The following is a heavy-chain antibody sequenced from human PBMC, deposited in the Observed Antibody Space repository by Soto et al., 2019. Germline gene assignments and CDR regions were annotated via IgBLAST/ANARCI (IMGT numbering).Heavy chain of an antibody. CDR1: GGTFSSYA. D-gene: IGHD3-22*01. J-gene: IGHJ6*02. CDR2: IIPIFGTA. CDR3: ARDRYDSSGYYPHYYYGMDV. V-gene: IGHV1-69*01. Sequence: QVQLVQSGAEVKKPGSSVKVSCKASGGTFSSYAISWVRQAPGQGLEWMGGIIPIFGTANYAQKFQGRVRITEDESTSTAYMELSSLRAEHTAVYYCARDRYDSSGYYPHYYYGMDVWGQGTTVTVSS.